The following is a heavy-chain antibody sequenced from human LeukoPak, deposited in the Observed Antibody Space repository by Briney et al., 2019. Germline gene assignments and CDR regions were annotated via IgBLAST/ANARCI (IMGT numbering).Heavy chain of an antibody. Sequence: ASVKVSCKASGYTFTSYYIHWVRQAPGQGLEWMVIIHPSGGSTSYAQKFQGRVTITRDMSTSTVYMELSSLRSDDTAVYYCARASSWIPGFLNWGQGTLVTVSS. CDR2: IHPSGGST. V-gene: IGHV1-46*01. J-gene: IGHJ4*02. D-gene: IGHD6-13*01. CDR3: ARASSWIPGFLN. CDR1: GYTFTSYY.